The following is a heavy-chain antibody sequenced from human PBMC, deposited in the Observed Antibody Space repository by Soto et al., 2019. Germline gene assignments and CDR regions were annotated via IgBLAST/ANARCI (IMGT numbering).Heavy chain of an antibody. J-gene: IGHJ6*02. CDR1: GGTFSSYA. D-gene: IGHD1-26*01. V-gene: IGHV1-69*13. CDR3: ARGGSLPVNSXSYPSRPRPYYYYGMDV. CDR2: IIPIFGTA. Sequence: GASVKVSCKASGGTFSSYAISWVRQAPGQGLEWMGGIIPIFGTANYAQKFQGRVTITADESTSTAYMELSSLRSEDTTVYYCARGGSLPVNSXSYPSRPRPYYYYGMDVWGQGTTVTVSS.